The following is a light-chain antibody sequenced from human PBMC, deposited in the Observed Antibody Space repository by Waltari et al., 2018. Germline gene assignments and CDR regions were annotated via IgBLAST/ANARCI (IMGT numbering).Light chain of an antibody. CDR3: QQYNIWPPIT. V-gene: IGKV3D-15*01. CDR2: GAS. Sequence: EIVMTQSPATLSVSPGERATLSCRASQSVSSNLAWYQQKPGQAPRLLIYGASTRATGIPARFSGTGSGTEFILTISSLQSEDFAIYYCQQYNIWPPITFGQGTRLQIK. CDR1: QSVSSN. J-gene: IGKJ5*01.